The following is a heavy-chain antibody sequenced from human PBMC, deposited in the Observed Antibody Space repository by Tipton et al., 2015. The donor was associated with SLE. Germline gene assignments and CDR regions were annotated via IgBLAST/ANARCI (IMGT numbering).Heavy chain of an antibody. CDR3: ARTDYDFWSGLYRVYYYMDV. CDR2: IYYSGST. J-gene: IGHJ6*03. V-gene: IGHV4-59*01. Sequence: TLSLTCTVSGGSITSYYWSWIRQPPGKGLEWIGYIYYSGSTNYNPSLKWRVTISVDTPKNQFSLKLNSVTAADTAVYYCARTDYDFWSGLYRVYYYMDVWGKGTTVTVSS. D-gene: IGHD3-3*01. CDR1: GGSITSYY.